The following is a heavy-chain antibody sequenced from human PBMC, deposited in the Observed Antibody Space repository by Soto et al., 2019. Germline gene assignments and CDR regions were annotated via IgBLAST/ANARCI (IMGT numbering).Heavy chain of an antibody. CDR2: ISSNGGST. CDR3: SITMIVVQAFDI. CDR1: GFTFSSYV. J-gene: IGHJ3*02. V-gene: IGHV3-64D*06. Sequence: PGGSLRLSCSASGFTFSSYVMHWVRQAPGKGLEYVSAISSNGGSTYYADSVKGRFTISRDNSKNTLFLQMSSLRAEDTAVYYCSITMIVVQAFDIWDQGTMVTVSS. D-gene: IGHD3-22*01.